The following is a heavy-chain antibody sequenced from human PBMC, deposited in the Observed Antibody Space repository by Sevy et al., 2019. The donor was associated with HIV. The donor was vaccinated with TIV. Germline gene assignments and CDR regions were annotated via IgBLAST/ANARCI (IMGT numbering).Heavy chain of an antibody. CDR2: IYHSGST. CDR3: ASSPRIAAAGNGYFDY. V-gene: IGHV4-38-2*01. D-gene: IGHD6-13*01. J-gene: IGHJ4*02. Sequence: SETLSLTCAVSGYSISSGYYWGWIRQPPGKGLEWIGSIYHSGSTYYNPSLKSRVTISVDTSKNQFSLKLSSVTAADTAVYYCASSPRIAAAGNGYFDYWGQGTLVTVSS. CDR1: GYSISSGYY.